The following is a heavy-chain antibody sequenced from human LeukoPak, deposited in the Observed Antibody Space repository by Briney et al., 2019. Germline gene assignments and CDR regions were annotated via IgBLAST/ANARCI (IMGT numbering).Heavy chain of an antibody. CDR1: GYTFTSYD. Sequence: ASVKVSCKASGYTFTSYDINWVLQATGQGLEWMGWMNPNSGNTGYAQKFQGRVTMTRNTSISTAYMELSSLRSEDTAVYYCAREGYCSGGSCHERFDYWGQGTLVTVSS. CDR3: AREGYCSGGSCHERFDY. J-gene: IGHJ4*02. D-gene: IGHD2-15*01. CDR2: MNPNSGNT. V-gene: IGHV1-8*01.